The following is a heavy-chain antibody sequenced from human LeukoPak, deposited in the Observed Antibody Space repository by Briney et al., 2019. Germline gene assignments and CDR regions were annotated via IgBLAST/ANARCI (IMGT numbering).Heavy chain of an antibody. CDR2: ITSAGENT. D-gene: IGHD3-22*01. J-gene: IGHJ4*02. CDR1: EFAFSIYA. Sequence: GGSLRLSCAASEFAFSIYAMSWVRQAPGKGLEWVSSITSAGENTFYTGSVKGRFTISRDNSRNTLYLQMNSLRAEDTAIYYCAKDRPNYYGSNGHYYRRDGDYWGQGTLVTVSS. CDR3: AKDRPNYYGSNGHYYRRDGDY. V-gene: IGHV3-23*01.